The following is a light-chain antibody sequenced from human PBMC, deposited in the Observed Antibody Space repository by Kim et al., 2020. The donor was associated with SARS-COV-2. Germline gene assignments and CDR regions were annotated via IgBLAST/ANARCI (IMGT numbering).Light chain of an antibody. CDR2: DNN. V-gene: IGLV1-51*01. CDR1: SSNIKNNY. Sequence: GQTVTISCSGSSSNIKNNYVSWYQQLPGTAPKLLIYDNNKRPSGIPDRFSGSKSGTSATLGITGLQTGDEADYYCGTWDSSLSGGVFGGGTQLTVL. J-gene: IGLJ2*01. CDR3: GTWDSSLSGGV.